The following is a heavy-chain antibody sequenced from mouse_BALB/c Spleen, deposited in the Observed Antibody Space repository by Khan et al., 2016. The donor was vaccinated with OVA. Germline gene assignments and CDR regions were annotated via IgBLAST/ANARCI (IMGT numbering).Heavy chain of an antibody. Sequence: QVQLQQSGAELVRPGASVKLSCKTSGYIFTSYWIHWVKQRSGQGLEWIARIYPGTNNTYYNEKLTDKATLTADKSYSTVYMLLSSLKSEDSAVYFCAREEALYCIDYWGQGTTLTVSS. V-gene: IGHV1S132*01. CDR1: GYIFTSYW. D-gene: IGHD3-2*02. J-gene: IGHJ2*01. CDR2: IYPGTNNT. CDR3: AREEALYCIDY.